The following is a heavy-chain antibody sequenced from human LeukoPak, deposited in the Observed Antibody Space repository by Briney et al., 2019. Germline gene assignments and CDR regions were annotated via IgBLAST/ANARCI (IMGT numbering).Heavy chain of an antibody. J-gene: IGHJ3*02. D-gene: IGHD4-17*01. CDR1: GGSISSYY. Sequence: SETLSLTCTVSGGSISSYYWSWIRQPPGKGLEWIGYIYYSGSTNYNPSLKSRVTISVDTSKNQFSLKLSSVTAADTAVYYCARDTDYGDYDAFDIWGQGTMVTVSS. CDR2: IYYSGST. V-gene: IGHV4-59*01. CDR3: ARDTDYGDYDAFDI.